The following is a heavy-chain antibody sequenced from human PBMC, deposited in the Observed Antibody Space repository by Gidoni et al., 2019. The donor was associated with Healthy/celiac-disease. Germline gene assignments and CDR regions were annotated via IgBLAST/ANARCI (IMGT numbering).Heavy chain of an antibody. D-gene: IGHD2-2*01. V-gene: IGHV1-69*01. J-gene: IGHJ6*02. Sequence: HVHLVQSAAAVKKPASSLKVSCKASAGSFSSYAISWVRQAPGQGLEWMGGIIPIFGTANYAQKFQGRVTITADESTRTAYMELSSLRSEDTDVYYGARGGIVVVPAAIPVRYYYGMDVWGQGTTVTVSS. CDR1: AGSFSSYA. CDR3: ARGGIVVVPAAIPVRYYYGMDV. CDR2: IIPIFGTA.